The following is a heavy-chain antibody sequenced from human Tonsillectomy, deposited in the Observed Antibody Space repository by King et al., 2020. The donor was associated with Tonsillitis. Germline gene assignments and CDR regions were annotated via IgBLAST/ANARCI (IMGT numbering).Heavy chain of an antibody. CDR1: GFTFSSYA. J-gene: IGHJ3*02. CDR2: ITGGGSGRTT. D-gene: IGHD1-26*01. V-gene: IGHV3-23*04. Sequence: VQLVESGGGLVQPGGSLRLSCAASGFTFSSYAMSWVRQAPGKGLAWVSSITGGGSGRTTYYADSVKGRFTISTDNSKNTLFLQTNSLRAEDTAVYYCAKLGATGWDAFDIWGQGTMVTVSS. CDR3: AKLGATGWDAFDI.